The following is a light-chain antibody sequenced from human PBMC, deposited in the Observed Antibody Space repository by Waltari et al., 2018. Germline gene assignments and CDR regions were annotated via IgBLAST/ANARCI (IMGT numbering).Light chain of an antibody. CDR1: SRDIGGSNF. CDR3: SAFAGSNNFGV. J-gene: IGLJ3*02. Sequence: QSALTQPPSASGSPGQSVTIPCTATSRDIGGSNFVSWYQHRPGKAPRFLIYDVNKRPSGVSDRFSGSKSGNTASLTVSGLQPDDEATYYCSAFAGSNNFGVFGGGTKLTVL. CDR2: DVN. V-gene: IGLV2-8*01.